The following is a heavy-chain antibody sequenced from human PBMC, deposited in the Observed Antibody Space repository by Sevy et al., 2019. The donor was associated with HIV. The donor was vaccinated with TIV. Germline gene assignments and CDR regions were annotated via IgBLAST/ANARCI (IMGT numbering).Heavy chain of an antibody. D-gene: IGHD2-15*01. CDR3: TTDHRRDGIVVVPFEY. CDR1: GFSFSNAW. V-gene: IGHV3-15*01. J-gene: IGHJ4*02. Sequence: GGSLRLPCAASGFSFSNAWMSWVRQSPGKGLEWVGRIRSKAGGGTTDYAAIVKGKFTISRDDSRDILYLQLNSLETEDTAIYYCTTDHRRDGIVVVPFEYWGQGTLVTVSS. CDR2: IRSKAGGGTT.